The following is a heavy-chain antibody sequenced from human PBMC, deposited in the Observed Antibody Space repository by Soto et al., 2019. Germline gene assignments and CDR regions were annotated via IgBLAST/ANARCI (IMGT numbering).Heavy chain of an antibody. CDR2: ISSSSRTV. V-gene: IGHV3-48*01. Sequence: EVQLVESGGGSVQPGESLRLSCAASGFTFSSYRMNWVRQAPGKGPEWVAYISSSSRTVYYADSVKGRFNISRDNANSAVGLQMDSLRPEDTAVYFCARGLSIPIAGLLGYWGQGALVTVSP. CDR3: ARGLSIPIAGLLGY. J-gene: IGHJ4*02. D-gene: IGHD6-19*01. CDR1: GFTFSSYR.